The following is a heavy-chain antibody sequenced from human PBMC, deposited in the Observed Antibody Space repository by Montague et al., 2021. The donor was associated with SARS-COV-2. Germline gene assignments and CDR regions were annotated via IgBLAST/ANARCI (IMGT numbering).Heavy chain of an antibody. J-gene: IGHJ6*01. CDR1: GFNFTNYN. CDR3: AGESVSRFVVVIFGMDV. CDR2: ISGSGFGGPYI. V-gene: IGHV3-21*01. Sequence: SLRLSCAASGFNFTNYNINWVRQPPGTGLEWVSSISGSGFGGPYIYYSDSVKGRFTISRDNAKNSVYLQMNSLRAEDTALYYCAGESVSRFVVVIFGMDVWGRGATVTVSS. D-gene: IGHD2-2*01.